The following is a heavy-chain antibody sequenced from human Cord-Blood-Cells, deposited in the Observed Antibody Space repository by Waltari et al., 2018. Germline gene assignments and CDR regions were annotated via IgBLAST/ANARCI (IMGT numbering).Heavy chain of an antibody. V-gene: IGHV4-31*03. CDR1: GGSISSGGYS. CDR3: ASGLAARPLVFDY. J-gene: IGHJ4*02. CDR2: IYYSGSA. D-gene: IGHD6-6*01. Sequence: QVQLQESGPGLVKPSQTLSLTCTVSGGSISSGGYSWSWLRQHPGKGLEWIGYIYYSGSAYYNPSLKSRVTISVDTSKNQFSLKLSSVTAADTAVYYCASGLAARPLVFDYWGQGTLVTVSS.